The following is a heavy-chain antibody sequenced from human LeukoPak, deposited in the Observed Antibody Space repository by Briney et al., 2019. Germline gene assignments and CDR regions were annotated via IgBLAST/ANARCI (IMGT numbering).Heavy chain of an antibody. CDR2: IYGGGST. V-gene: IGHV3-53*01. J-gene: IGHJ4*02. CDR1: GFTVSSNF. D-gene: IGHD6-19*01. CDR3: ASWPGGWYGEDS. Sequence: GGSLRLSCAASGFTVSSNFMSWVRQAPGKGLEWVSVIYGGGSTYYADSVKGQFTISRDTSKNTQYLQMNSLRAEDTAVYYCASWPGGWYGEDSWGQGTLVTVSS.